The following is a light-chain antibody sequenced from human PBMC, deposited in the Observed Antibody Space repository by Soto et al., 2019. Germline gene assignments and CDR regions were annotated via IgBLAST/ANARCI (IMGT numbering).Light chain of an antibody. V-gene: IGLV2-14*01. CDR2: EVT. CDR1: SGDIGSYNR. CDR3: SSYTNINTRACV. Sequence: QSVLTQPASVSGSPGQSITISCTGTSGDIGSYNRVSWYQQHPGKAPKLIIYEVTDRPSGVSNRFSGSKSGNTASLTISGLQAEDEAEYYCSSYTNINTRACVFGTGTKVTV. J-gene: IGLJ1*01.